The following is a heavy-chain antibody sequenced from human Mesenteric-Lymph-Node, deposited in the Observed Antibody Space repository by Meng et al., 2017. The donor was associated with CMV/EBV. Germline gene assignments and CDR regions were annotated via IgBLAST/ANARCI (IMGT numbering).Heavy chain of an antibody. CDR3: ASLAPLNNTKDKIPSGY. D-gene: IGHD1-14*01. V-gene: IGHV4-34*01. Sequence: QVQLQQWGAGLLKPSETLSLTCAVYGGSFSAYYWSWIRQPPGKGLEWIGEINHSGSTNYNPSLKSRITISVDTSNNQVSLKLTSVTAADTAVYFCASLAPLNNTKDKIPSGYWGQGTLVTVSS. CDR2: INHSGST. CDR1: GGSFSAYY. J-gene: IGHJ4*02.